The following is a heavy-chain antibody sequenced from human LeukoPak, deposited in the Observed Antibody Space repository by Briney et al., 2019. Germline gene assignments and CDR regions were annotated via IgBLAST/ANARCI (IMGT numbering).Heavy chain of an antibody. D-gene: IGHD3-22*01. CDR2: ISSSSSYT. J-gene: IGHJ4*02. V-gene: IGHV3-11*06. CDR1: GFTFSDYY. Sequence: GGSLRLSCAASGFTFSDYYMSWIRQAPGKGLEWVSYISSSSSYTNYADSVKGRFTISRDNAKNSLYLQMNSLRAEDTAVYYCARDYYESSGYPPEPYDNWGQGTLVTVSS. CDR3: ARDYYESSGYPPEPYDN.